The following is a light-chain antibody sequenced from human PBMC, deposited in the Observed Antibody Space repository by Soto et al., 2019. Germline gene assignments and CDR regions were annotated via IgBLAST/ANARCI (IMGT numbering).Light chain of an antibody. V-gene: IGLV2-14*01. J-gene: IGLJ1*01. CDR2: DVS. Sequence: QSALTQPASVSGSPGQSITISCTGTSSDVGGYNYVSWYQQHPGKAPKLMIYDVSNWPSGVSNRFSGSKSGNTASLTISGLQAEDEAAYYCSSYTNSSPFVFGTGTKLTVL. CDR1: SSDVGGYNY. CDR3: SSYTNSSPFV.